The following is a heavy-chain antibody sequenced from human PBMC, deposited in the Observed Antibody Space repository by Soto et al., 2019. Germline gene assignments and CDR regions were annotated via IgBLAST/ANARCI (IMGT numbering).Heavy chain of an antibody. J-gene: IGHJ6*02. CDR1: GGSISSYY. CDR2: IYYSGST. CDR3: ARDRYYGMDV. V-gene: IGHV4-59*01. Sequence: SETLSLTCTVSGGSISSYYWSWIRQPPGKGLEWIGNIYYSGSTNYNPSLKSRVTISVDTYKNQFSLKLSSVYAAETAVYYCARDRYYGMDVWGQGTTVLVSS.